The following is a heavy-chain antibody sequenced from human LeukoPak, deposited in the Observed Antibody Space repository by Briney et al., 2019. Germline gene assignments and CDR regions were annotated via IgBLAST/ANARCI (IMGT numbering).Heavy chain of an antibody. D-gene: IGHD3-10*01. CDR2: INPNSGGT. CDR1: GYTFTGYY. CDR3: ARGPYYGSGSWYNYYMDV. J-gene: IGHJ6*03. V-gene: IGHV1-2*02. Sequence: ASVKVSCKASGYTFTGYYMHWVRQAPGRGLEWMGWINPNSGGTNYAQKFQGRVTMTRDTSTSTAYMELRSLRSDDTAVYYCARGPYYGSGSWYNYYMDVWGKGTTVTVSS.